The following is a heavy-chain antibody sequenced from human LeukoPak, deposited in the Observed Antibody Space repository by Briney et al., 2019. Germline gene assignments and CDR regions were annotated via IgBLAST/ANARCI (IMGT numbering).Heavy chain of an antibody. CDR3: ARQGCTGGSCWYFDY. CDR2: IYHSGST. V-gene: IGHV4-30-2*01. CDR1: GGSISSGGYY. J-gene: IGHJ4*02. Sequence: SEILSLTCTVSGGSISSGGYYWSWIRQPPGKGLEWIGYIYHSGSTYYNTSLKSRVTISVDGSKNQFSLKLSSVTAADTAVYYCARQGCTGGSCWYFDYWGQGTLVTVSS. D-gene: IGHD2-15*01.